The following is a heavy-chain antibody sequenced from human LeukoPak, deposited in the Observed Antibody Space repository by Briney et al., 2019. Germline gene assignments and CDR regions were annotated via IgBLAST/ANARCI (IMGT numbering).Heavy chain of an antibody. V-gene: IGHV1-18*01. CDR1: GYTFTSYG. J-gene: IGHJ3*02. D-gene: IGHD4-17*01. CDR3: ARVGNHDYGDQHIGAFDI. CDR2: ISAYNGNT. Sequence: GASVKVSCKASGYTFTSYGISWVRQAPGQGVEWMGWISAYNGNTNYAQKLQGRVTMTTDTSTSTAYMELRSLRSDDTAVYYCARVGNHDYGDQHIGAFDIWGQGTMVTVSS.